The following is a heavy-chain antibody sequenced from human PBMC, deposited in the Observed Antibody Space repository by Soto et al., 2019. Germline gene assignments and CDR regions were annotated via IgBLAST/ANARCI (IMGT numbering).Heavy chain of an antibody. V-gene: IGHV3-7*03. CDR1: GFSFNNYC. CDR3: ARGAGDN. CDR2: IKEDGSEK. Sequence: GGSMRLSCAASGFSFNNYCMSWVRQAPGKGLEWVANIKEDGSEKYFVDSVKGRFTISRDNSKNSLYLQMNNLRADDTAVYYCARGAGDNWGQGTLVTVSS. J-gene: IGHJ4*02.